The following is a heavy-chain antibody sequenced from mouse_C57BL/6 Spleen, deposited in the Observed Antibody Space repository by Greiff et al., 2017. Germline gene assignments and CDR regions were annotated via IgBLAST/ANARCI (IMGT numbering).Heavy chain of an antibody. CDR2: LWSDGGT. CDR3: ARQEYYYGSGFAWFAY. CDR1: GFSLTSYG. Sequence: VMLVESGPGLVAPSQSLSITCTVSGFSLTSYGVHWVRQPPGKGLEWLVVLWSDGGTTYNSALTYRLSITNDNSKSHVFLKMNSLQTDDTAMYYGARQEYYYGSGFAWFAYWGQGTLVTVAA. J-gene: IGHJ3*01. V-gene: IGHV2-6-1*01. D-gene: IGHD1-1*01.